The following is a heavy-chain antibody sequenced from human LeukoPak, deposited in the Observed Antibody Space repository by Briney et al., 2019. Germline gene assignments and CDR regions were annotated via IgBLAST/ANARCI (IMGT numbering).Heavy chain of an antibody. V-gene: IGHV3-23*01. CDR2: ISDNGGST. Sequence: GGSLRLSCAASGFTFSSYAMSWVRQAPGKGLEWVSAISDNGGSTYYADSVKGRFTISRDKSKNTLYLQMNSLRAEDTAVYYCAKGRSSSGWNSDYWGQGTLVTVSS. J-gene: IGHJ4*02. CDR1: GFTFSSYA. CDR3: AKGRSSSGWNSDY. D-gene: IGHD6-19*01.